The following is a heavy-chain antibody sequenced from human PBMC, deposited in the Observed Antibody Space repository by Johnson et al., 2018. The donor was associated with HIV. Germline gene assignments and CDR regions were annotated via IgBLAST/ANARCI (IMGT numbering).Heavy chain of an antibody. CDR1: QFSFSSYG. J-gene: IGHJ3*02. D-gene: IGHD4-23*01. V-gene: IGHV3-20*04. Sequence: VQVVESGGGVVQPGRSLRLSCAASQFSFSSYGMSWVRQAPGKGLEWVSGISWNGGSTGYADSVKGRFSISRDNAKNSLYLQINSLKTEDTAVDYCATLGDYSGINGFDIWGQGTMVTVSS. CDR3: ATLGDYSGINGFDI. CDR2: ISWNGGST.